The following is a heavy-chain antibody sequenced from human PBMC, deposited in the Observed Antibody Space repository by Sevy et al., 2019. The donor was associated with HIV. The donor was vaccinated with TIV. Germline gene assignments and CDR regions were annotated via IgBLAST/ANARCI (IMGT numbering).Heavy chain of an antibody. CDR2: IRSNAYGGTT. CDR3: TRGPSIVGAVFDY. D-gene: IGHD1-26*01. J-gene: IGHJ4*02. CDR1: GFSFGDDA. V-gene: IGHV3-49*03. Sequence: GGSLRLSCTASGFSFGDDAMSWFRQAPGKGLEWVGFIRSNAYGGTTEYAASVKGRFTISRDDSKSIAYLQMNSLKTEDTAVYYCTRGPSIVGAVFDYWGQGTLVTVSS.